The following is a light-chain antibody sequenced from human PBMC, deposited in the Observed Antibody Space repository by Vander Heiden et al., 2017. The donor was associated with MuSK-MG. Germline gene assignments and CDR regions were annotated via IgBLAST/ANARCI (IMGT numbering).Light chain of an antibody. CDR1: QGISSY. Sequence: AIWITQSPSSLSASTGDRVTITCRASQGISSYLAWYQQKPGKVPKLLIYAASTLQSGVPSRFSGSGSGTDFTLTISSLQSEDFATYYCQQDDSYPMAFGQGTKVEIK. CDR3: QQDDSYPMA. J-gene: IGKJ1*01. CDR2: AAS. V-gene: IGKV1-8*01.